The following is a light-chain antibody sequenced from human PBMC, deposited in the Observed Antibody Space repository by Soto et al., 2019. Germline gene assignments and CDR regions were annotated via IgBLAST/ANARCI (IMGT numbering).Light chain of an antibody. CDR3: QQYTNWPIT. J-gene: IGKJ5*01. CDR1: QTVGRDY. Sequence: EMVMTQSPGTLSVSPGERATLSYRASQTVGRDYLAWYQHKPGQAPRLLIYGISNRATGIPDRFSGSGSGTEFTLTISSVQPEDFAIYYCQQYTNWPITFGQGTRLELK. V-gene: IGKV3D-15*01. CDR2: GIS.